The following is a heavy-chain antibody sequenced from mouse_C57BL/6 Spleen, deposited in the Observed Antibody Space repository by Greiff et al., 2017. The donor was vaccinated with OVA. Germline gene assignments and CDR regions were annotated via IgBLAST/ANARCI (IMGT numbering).Heavy chain of an antibody. CDR1: GFTFSDYG. J-gene: IGHJ4*01. D-gene: IGHD2-4*01. CDR2: ISSGSSTI. CDR3: ASMITTRNAMDY. V-gene: IGHV5-17*01. Sequence: EVMLVESGGGLVKPGGSLKLSCAASGFTFSDYGMHWVRQAPEKGLEWVAYISSGSSTIYYADTVKGRFTISRDNAKNTLFLQMTSLRSEDTAMHYCASMITTRNAMDYWGQGTSVTVSS.